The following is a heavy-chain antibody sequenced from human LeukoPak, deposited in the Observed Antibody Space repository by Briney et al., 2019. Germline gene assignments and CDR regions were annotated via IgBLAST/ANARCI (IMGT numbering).Heavy chain of an antibody. Sequence: GGSLRLSCAASGFTFSSYGMHWVRQAPGKGLEWVAVIWYDGSNKYYADSVKGRFTISRDSSKNTLYLQMNSLRAEDTAVYYCAREITPGIAVAGTGEYFQHWGQGTLVTVSS. CDR3: AREITPGIAVAGTGEYFQH. V-gene: IGHV3-33*01. D-gene: IGHD6-19*01. CDR1: GFTFSSYG. J-gene: IGHJ1*01. CDR2: IWYDGSNK.